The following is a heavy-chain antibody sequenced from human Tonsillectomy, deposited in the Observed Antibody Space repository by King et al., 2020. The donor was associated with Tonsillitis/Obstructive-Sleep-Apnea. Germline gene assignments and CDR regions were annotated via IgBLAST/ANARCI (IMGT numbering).Heavy chain of an antibody. CDR2: IYYSGTT. V-gene: IGHV4-59*08. D-gene: IGHD1-14*01. CDR3: ARQYNPYNWFDP. CDR1: GGSITSYY. Sequence: VQLQESGPGLVKPSETLSLTCTVSGGSITSYYWSWLRQPPGKGLEWFGYIYYSGTTKYNPSLKSRVTISVDTSTNQFSLKLSSVTAADTAVYYCARQYNPYNWFDPWGQGTLVTVSS. J-gene: IGHJ5*02.